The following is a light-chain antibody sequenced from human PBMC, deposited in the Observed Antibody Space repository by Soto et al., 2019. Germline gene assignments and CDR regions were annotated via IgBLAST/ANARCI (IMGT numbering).Light chain of an antibody. J-gene: IGKJ1*01. CDR1: QSVSSK. CDR3: QQFNNWPRT. V-gene: IGKV3-15*01. Sequence: ERAMTHSRATLSVSPGGRATLSCRASQSVSSKLAWYQQKPGQAPRLLIYDASTRATGIPARFSGSGSGTEFTLTISSLQSQDFAVYYCQQFNNWPRTFGQGTKVDIK. CDR2: DAS.